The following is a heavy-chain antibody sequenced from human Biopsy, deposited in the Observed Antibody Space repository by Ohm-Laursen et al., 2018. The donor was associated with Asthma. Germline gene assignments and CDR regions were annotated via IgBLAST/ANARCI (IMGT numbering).Heavy chain of an antibody. CDR1: GYTFNSAG. CDR3: ARAVDYSHYYGIDV. D-gene: IGHD3-10*01. Sequence: ASVKASFKTSGYTFNSAGITWVRQAPGQGLEWMGWISVYNGNTKVAQKLQDRVTMITDTSTSTAYMELRSLRSDDTAVYFCARAVDYSHYYGIDVWGQGTTVTVS. V-gene: IGHV1-18*01. J-gene: IGHJ6*02. CDR2: ISVYNGNT.